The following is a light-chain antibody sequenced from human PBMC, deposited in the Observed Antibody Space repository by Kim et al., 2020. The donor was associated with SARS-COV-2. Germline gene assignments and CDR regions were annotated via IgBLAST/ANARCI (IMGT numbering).Light chain of an antibody. CDR1: SSDIGAYNY. J-gene: IGLJ1*01. CDR3: SSYTTTSTLV. V-gene: IGLV2-14*03. CDR2: DVS. Sequence: QSALTQPASVSGSPGQSITISCTGTSSDIGAYNYVSWYQQHPSKAPKLIIYDVSDRSSGVSTRFSGSKSGNTASLTISGLQAEDEADYYCSSYTTTSTLVFGTGTKVTVL.